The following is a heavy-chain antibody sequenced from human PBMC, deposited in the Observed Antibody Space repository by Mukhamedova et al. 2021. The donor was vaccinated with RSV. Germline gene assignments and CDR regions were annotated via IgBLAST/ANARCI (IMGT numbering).Heavy chain of an antibody. CDR1: GFIFSNYW. V-gene: IGHV3-7*01. CDR2: IKEDGSEK. CDR3: TKDFRWEGSY. J-gene: IGHJ4*02. D-gene: IGHD1-26*01. Sequence: GFIFSNYWMSWVRQAPGKGLEWVADIKEDGSEKNYVGSVRGRFTISRDNARNSLYLQMNSLRAEDTAVYFCTKDFRWEGSYWGQGT.